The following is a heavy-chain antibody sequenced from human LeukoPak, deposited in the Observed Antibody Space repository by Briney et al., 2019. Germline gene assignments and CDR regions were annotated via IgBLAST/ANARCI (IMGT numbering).Heavy chain of an antibody. CDR3: ARDLTPYCTNGVCFDAFDI. CDR2: IGTAGDT. D-gene: IGHD2-8*01. V-gene: IGHV3-13*01. CDR1: GFTFSSYD. Sequence: PGGSLRLSCAASGFTFSSYDMHWVRQATGKGLEWVSAIGTAGDTYYPGSVKGRFTISRDNAKNLLYLEMNSLRAEDTAIYYCARDLTPYCTNGVCFDAFDIWGQGTMVTVSP. J-gene: IGHJ3*02.